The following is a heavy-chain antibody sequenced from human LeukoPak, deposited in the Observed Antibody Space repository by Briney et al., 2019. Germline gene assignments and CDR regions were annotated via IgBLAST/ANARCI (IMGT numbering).Heavy chain of an antibody. J-gene: IGHJ4*02. D-gene: IGHD3-16*02. CDR2: ISSSSSYI. V-gene: IGHV3-21*01. CDR1: GFTYSSYS. Sequence: GGSLRLSCAASGFTYSSYSMNWVRQAPGKGLEWVSSISSSSSYIYYADSVKGRFTISRDNAKNSLYLQMNSLRAEDTAVYYCARDPLITFGGVIEYWGQGTLVTVSS. CDR3: ARDPLITFGGVIEY.